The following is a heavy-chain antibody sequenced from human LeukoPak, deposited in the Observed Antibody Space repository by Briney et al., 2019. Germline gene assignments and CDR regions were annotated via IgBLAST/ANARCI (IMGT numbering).Heavy chain of an antibody. CDR2: IIPIFGTA. CDR3: AGYDSSGPDDY. V-gene: IGHV1-69*13. Sequence: SVKVSCKASGGTFSSYAISWVRQAPGQGLEWMGGIIPIFGTANYAQKFQGRVTITADESASTAYMELSSLRSEDTAVYYCAGYDSSGPDDYWGQGTLVTVSS. CDR1: GGTFSSYA. D-gene: IGHD3-22*01. J-gene: IGHJ4*02.